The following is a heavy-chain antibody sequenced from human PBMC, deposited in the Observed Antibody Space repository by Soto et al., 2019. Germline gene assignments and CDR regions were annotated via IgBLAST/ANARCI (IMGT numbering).Heavy chain of an antibody. J-gene: IGHJ6*02. CDR1: GYTFINYY. D-gene: IGHD2-2*01. V-gene: IGHV1-46*01. CDR3: ARRGPDAYHYGMDV. Sequence: ASVKVSCKASGYTFINYYMHWVRQAPGQGLEWMGIITATGRSTTYAEKFQGRVTKTTDTSTSTVYMELSSLKSDDTAVYYCARRGPDAYHYGMDVWGQGTTVTVS. CDR2: ITATGRST.